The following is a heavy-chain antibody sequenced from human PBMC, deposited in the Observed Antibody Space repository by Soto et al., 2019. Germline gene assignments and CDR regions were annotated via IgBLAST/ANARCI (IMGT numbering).Heavy chain of an antibody. V-gene: IGHV3-30*14. D-gene: IGHD3-3*01. J-gene: IGHJ5*02. CDR3: ARDFFTPPSKNFWSNNYFDP. Sequence: QVQLVESGGGVVQPGRSLRLSCAASGFTFSSYTMNWVRQAPGKGLEWVAVISYDGSDKKYADLVKGLFTISKDKSKTTLNLQIDSLGAEDTAVYYCARDFFTPPSKNFWSNNYFDPWGQGTLVTVSS. CDR2: ISYDGSDK. CDR1: GFTFSSYT.